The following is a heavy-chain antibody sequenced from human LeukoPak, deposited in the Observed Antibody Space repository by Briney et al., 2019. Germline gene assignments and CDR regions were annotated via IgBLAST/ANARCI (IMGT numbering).Heavy chain of an antibody. CDR3: ARVRRGGRFGVYYYYYGMDV. D-gene: IGHD3-10*01. V-gene: IGHV3-48*03. CDR1: GFTLSSYE. CDR2: ISSSGSTI. Sequence: GGALRLSCAASGFTLSSYEMNWVRQAPGKGLEWVSYISSSGSTIYYADSVKGRFTISRYNAKNSLYLQMNSLRAEDTAVYYCARVRRGGRFGVYYYYYGMDVWGQGTTVTVSS. J-gene: IGHJ6*02.